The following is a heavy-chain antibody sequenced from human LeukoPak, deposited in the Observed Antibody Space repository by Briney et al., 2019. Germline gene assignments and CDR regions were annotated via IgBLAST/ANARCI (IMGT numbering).Heavy chain of an antibody. V-gene: IGHV4-34*01. J-gene: IGHJ4*02. CDR1: GGSFSGYY. CDR2: INHSGST. CDR3: ARFKNGLWGFDY. D-gene: IGHD3-16*01. Sequence: SETLSLTCAVHGGSFSGYYWSWIRQPPGKGLEWIGEINHSGSTNYNPSLKSRVTISVDTSKNQFSLKLSSVTAADTAVYYCARFKNGLWGFDYWGQGTLVTVSS.